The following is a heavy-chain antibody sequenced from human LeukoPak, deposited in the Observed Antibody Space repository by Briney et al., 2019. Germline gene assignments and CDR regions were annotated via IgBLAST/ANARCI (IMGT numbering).Heavy chain of an antibody. V-gene: IGHV4-30-2*01. CDR2: VYHSGST. Sequence: PSETLSLTCAVSGGSISSGGYSWSWIRQPPRKGLEWIGYVYHSGSTYYNPSLKSRVTISVDRSKNQFSLKVNSVTAADTAVYYCARGGSSRYFDYWGQGTLVTVSS. J-gene: IGHJ4*02. D-gene: IGHD1-26*01. CDR3: ARGGSSRYFDY. CDR1: GGSISSGGYS.